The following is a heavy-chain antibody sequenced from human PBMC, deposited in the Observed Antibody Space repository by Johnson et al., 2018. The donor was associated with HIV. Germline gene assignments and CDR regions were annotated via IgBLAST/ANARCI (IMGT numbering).Heavy chain of an antibody. CDR2: IYSGGST. CDR1: GFTVSSNY. J-gene: IGHJ3*02. Sequence: VQLVESGGGLVQPGGSLRLSCAASGFTVSSNYMSWVRQAPGKGLEWVSVIYSGGSTYYADSVKGRFTISRDNSKNTLYLQMNSPRAEDTAVYYCARGRYYDSSGYESGAFDIWGQGTMVTVSS. V-gene: IGHV3-66*01. D-gene: IGHD3-22*01. CDR3: ARGRYYDSSGYESGAFDI.